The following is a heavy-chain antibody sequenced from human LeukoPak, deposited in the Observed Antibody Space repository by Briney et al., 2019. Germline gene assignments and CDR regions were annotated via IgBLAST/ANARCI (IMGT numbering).Heavy chain of an antibody. V-gene: IGHV4-30-4*01. CDR2: LYYSGST. J-gene: IGHJ3*02. Sequence: SETLSLTCTVSGGSISSGDYYWSWIRQPPGKGLEWIGYLYYSGSTYYNPSLKSRVTISVDTSKNQFSLKLSSVTAADTAVYYCARVKYYYDSSGTPDAFDIWGQGTMVTVSS. CDR1: GGSISSGDYY. D-gene: IGHD3-22*01. CDR3: ARVKYYYDSSGTPDAFDI.